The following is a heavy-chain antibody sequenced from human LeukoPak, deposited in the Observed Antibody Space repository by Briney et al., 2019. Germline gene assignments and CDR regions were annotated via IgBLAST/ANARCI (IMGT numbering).Heavy chain of an antibody. D-gene: IGHD6-13*01. J-gene: IGHJ6*03. CDR2: IHYSGST. Sequence: SETLSLTCTVSGASISSSGYYWGWIRQPPGKGLEWIGTIHYSGSTYYNPSLKSRVTISVATSKNQFSLRLSSVTAADTAVYYCANIAAAGPDYYYYMDVWGKGTTVTVSS. V-gene: IGHV4-39*01. CDR1: GASISSSGYY. CDR3: ANIAAAGPDYYYYMDV.